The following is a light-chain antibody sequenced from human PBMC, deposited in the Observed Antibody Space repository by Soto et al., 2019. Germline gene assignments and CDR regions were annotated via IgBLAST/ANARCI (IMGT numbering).Light chain of an antibody. J-gene: IGLJ3*02. CDR3: AAWDDSLSGHWV. V-gene: IGLV1-47*01. CDR2: RNG. CDR1: SSNIGKSF. Sequence: QSVLTQPPSASGTPGQRVTISCSGGSSNIGKSFVSWYQQLPGTAPKLLIYRNGQRTSGVPDRFSGSKSGTAASLAISGLRYEDEADYYCAAWDDSLSGHWVFGGGTKLTVL.